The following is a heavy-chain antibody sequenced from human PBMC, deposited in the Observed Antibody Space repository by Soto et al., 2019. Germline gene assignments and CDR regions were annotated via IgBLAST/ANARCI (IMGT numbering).Heavy chain of an antibody. V-gene: IGHV1-69*13. Sequence: ASVKVSCKASGGTFSSYAISWVRQAPGQGLEWMGGIIPIFGTANYAQKFQGRVTITADESTSTAYMELSSLRSEDTAVYYCAKVQASSSGYYYYYGMDVWGQGTTVTVSS. CDR2: IIPIFGTA. CDR3: AKVQASSSGYYYYYGMDV. CDR1: GGTFSSYA. J-gene: IGHJ6*02. D-gene: IGHD6-6*01.